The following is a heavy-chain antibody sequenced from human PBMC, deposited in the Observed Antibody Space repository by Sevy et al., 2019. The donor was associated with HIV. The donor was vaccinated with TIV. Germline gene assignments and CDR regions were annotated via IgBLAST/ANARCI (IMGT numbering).Heavy chain of an antibody. CDR1: GGSISAYH. CDR3: ASAPPVRSADDSLNGFDP. J-gene: IGHJ5*02. D-gene: IGHD3-3*01. CDR2: IHYTGTT. V-gene: IGHV4-59*01. Sequence: SETLSLTCTVSGGSISAYHWSWIRQPPGKGLEYIGYIHYTGTTNYNPSLKSRVTILVDTSNNQLSLMLSPVTAAETAVNAGASAPPVRSADDSLNGFDPWGQGTLVTVSS.